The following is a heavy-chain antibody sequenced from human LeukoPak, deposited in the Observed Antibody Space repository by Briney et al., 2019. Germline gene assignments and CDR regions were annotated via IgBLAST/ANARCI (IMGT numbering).Heavy chain of an antibody. CDR2: IRYDGSNK. Sequence: GGSLRLSCAASGFTFSRFALSWVRQAPGKGLEWVAFIRYDGSNKYYADPVKGRFTISRDNSKNTLYLQMNSLRAEDTAVYYCAKGVFDYWGQGTLVTVSS. CDR1: GFTFSRFA. CDR3: AKGVFDY. J-gene: IGHJ4*02. V-gene: IGHV3-30*02.